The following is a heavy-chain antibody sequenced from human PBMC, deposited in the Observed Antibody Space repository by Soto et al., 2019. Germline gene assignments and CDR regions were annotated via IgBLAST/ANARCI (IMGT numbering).Heavy chain of an antibody. CDR1: GFSLTTSGVG. Sequence: QITLNESGPTQVKPRQTLTLTCTFSGFSLTTSGVGVGWIRQSPGKAPEWLALIYWDDDKRYSQSLKSRLTITKDTSKNQVVLTMADLDPADTATYYCAHRVLRTVFGLVTTTAIYFDFWGQGTPVAVS. V-gene: IGHV2-5*02. D-gene: IGHD3-3*01. J-gene: IGHJ4*02. CDR3: AHRVLRTVFGLVTTTAIYFDF. CDR2: IYWDDDK.